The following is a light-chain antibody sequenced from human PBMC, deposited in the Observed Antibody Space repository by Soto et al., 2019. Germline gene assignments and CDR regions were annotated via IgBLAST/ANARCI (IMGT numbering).Light chain of an antibody. CDR2: GAS. J-gene: IGKJ1*01. CDR3: QHYNDWPQT. V-gene: IGKV3-15*01. CDR1: QSVSTN. Sequence: EIVMTQSPGTLSLSPGERATLSCRASQSVSTNLAWYQQTPGQAPRLLIYGASTRATGIPARFSGSGSGTEFTLAISSLQSEDFAVYYCQHYNDWPQTFGLGTKV.